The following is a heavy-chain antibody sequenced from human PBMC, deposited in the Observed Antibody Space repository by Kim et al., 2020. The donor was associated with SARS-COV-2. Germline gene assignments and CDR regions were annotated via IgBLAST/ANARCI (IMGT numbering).Heavy chain of an antibody. Sequence: SETLSLTCAVYGGSFSGYYWSWIRQPPGKGLEWIGEINHSGSTNYNPSLMSRVTIIVDTSKNQFSRKLSSVTAADKAVSYCASGPRLTYYDGSGSYYMEFRSWGQGALVTVS. CDR3: ASGPRLTYYDGSGSYYMEFRS. V-gene: IGHV4-34*01. D-gene: IGHD3-10*01. J-gene: IGHJ5*02. CDR2: INHSGST. CDR1: GGSFSGYY.